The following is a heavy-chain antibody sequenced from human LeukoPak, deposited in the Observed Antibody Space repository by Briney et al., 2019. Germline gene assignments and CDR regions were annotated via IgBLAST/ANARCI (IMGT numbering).Heavy chain of an antibody. J-gene: IGHJ6*02. V-gene: IGHV3-30*04. CDR1: GFTFSSYA. CDR3: ASGPPYYYYYGMDV. CDR2: ISYDGSNK. Sequence: GRSLRLSCAASGFTFSSYAMHWVRQAPGKGLEWVAVISYDGSNKYYADSVKGRFTIPRDNSKNTLYLQMNSLRAEDTAVYYCASGPPYYYYYGMDVWGQGTTATVSS.